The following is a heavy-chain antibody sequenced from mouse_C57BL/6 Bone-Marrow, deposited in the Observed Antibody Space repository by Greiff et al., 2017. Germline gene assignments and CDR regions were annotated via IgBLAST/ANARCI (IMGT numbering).Heavy chain of an antibody. CDR1: GYTFTSYW. CDR2: IYPGSGST. J-gene: IGHJ2*01. V-gene: IGHV1-55*01. Sequence: QVQLQQSGAELVKPGASVKMSCKASGYTFTSYWITWVKPRPGQGLEWIGDIYPGSGSTTYNEKFKSKATLTVDTSSSTAYMQLSSLTSEDSAIYYCARCRWLLPNYFDYWGQGTTLTVSA. D-gene: IGHD2-3*01. CDR3: ARCRWLLPNYFDY.